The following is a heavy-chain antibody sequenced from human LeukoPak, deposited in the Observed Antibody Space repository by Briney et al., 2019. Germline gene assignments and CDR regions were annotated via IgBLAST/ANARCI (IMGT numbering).Heavy chain of an antibody. Sequence: SETLSLTCTVSGGSISSSSYYWGWIRQPPGKGLEWIGSIYHSGSTYYNPSLKSRVTISVDTSKNQFSLKLSSVTAADTAVYYCAKITTVTLRPSYFDYWGQGTLVTVSS. V-gene: IGHV4-39*07. J-gene: IGHJ4*02. CDR2: IYHSGST. D-gene: IGHD4-17*01. CDR1: GGSISSSSYY. CDR3: AKITTVTLRPSYFDY.